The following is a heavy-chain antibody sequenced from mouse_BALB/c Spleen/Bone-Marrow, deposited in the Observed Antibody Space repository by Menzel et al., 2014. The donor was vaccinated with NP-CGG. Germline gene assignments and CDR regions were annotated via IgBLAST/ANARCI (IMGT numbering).Heavy chain of an antibody. CDR3: ARGTTVYYFDY. D-gene: IGHD1-1*01. CDR1: GYAFTNYL. J-gene: IGHJ2*01. V-gene: IGHV1-54*01. CDR2: IYPGSGGT. Sequence: QVQLQQSGAELVRPGTSVKVSCKASGYAFTNYLIEWVKQRPGQGLEWIGVIYPGSGGTNYNEKFRDKATLTADKSSSTAYMQLSSLTSDGSAVYFCARGTTVYYFDYWGQGTTLTVSS.